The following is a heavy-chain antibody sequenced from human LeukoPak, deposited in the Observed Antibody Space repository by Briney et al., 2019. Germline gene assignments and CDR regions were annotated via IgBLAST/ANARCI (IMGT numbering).Heavy chain of an antibody. CDR1: GYSFTSYG. D-gene: IGHD6-19*01. CDR2: INAGNGNT. J-gene: IGHJ5*02. Sequence: ASVKVSCKASGYSFTSYGISWVRQAPGQRLEWMGWINAGNGNTKYSQKFQGRVTITRDTSASTAYMELSSLRSEDTAVYYCARDNKGIAVAGTEAATDPWGQGTLVTVSS. CDR3: ARDNKGIAVAGTEAATDP. V-gene: IGHV1-3*01.